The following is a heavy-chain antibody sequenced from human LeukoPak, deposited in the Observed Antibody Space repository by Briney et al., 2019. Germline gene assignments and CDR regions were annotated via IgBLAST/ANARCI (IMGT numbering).Heavy chain of an antibody. Sequence: SETLSLTCTVSGGSISSSSYYWGWICQPPGKGLEWIGSIYYSGSTSYNPSLKSRVTISVDTSKNQFSLKLSSVTAADTAVYYCARPYTSGYRGAFDIWGQGTMVTVSS. CDR2: IYYSGST. V-gene: IGHV4-39*07. CDR3: ARPYTSGYRGAFDI. CDR1: GGSISSSSYY. D-gene: IGHD6-19*01. J-gene: IGHJ3*02.